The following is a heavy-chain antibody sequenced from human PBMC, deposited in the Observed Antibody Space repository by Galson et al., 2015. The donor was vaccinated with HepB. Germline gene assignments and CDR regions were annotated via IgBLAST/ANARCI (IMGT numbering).Heavy chain of an antibody. D-gene: IGHD3-10*01. CDR2: ISGSGGRT. CDR1: GFNFSSYA. Sequence: SLRLSCAASGFNFSSYAMSWVRQAPGKGLEWVSAISGSGGRTYYADSVKGRFTISRDNSKNTLYLQMNSLRAEDTAVYYCAKDAQKGSYYVFRARPDDAFDIWGQGTMVTVSS. CDR3: AKDAQKGSYYVFRARPDDAFDI. V-gene: IGHV3-23*01. J-gene: IGHJ3*02.